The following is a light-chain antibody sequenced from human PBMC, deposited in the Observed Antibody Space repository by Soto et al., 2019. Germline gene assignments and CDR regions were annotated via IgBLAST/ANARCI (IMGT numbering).Light chain of an antibody. V-gene: IGKV1-33*01. CDR1: HDISNY. CDR3: QQSHNLPLT. Sequence: DIQMTQSPSSLSASVGDRVTITCQASHDISNYLNWYQQKSGKAPKLLIYDASNLKTGVPSKFSGSGSGTDFTFTISSLQPEDIATYYCQQSHNLPLTFGGGTKVEIK. J-gene: IGKJ4*01. CDR2: DAS.